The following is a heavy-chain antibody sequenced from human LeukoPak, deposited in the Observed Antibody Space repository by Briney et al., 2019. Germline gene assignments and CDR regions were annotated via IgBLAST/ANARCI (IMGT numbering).Heavy chain of an antibody. CDR3: AILSTGEPRDVDL. Sequence: GGSLRLSCAASGFTFSAFGMHWVRQAPGKGLEWVTFIPYDGSDKYYADSVKGRFTISRDNAKNTVYLQMNSLRAEDTAVYYCAILSTGEPRDVDLWGRGTLVTVSS. CDR1: GFTFSAFG. V-gene: IGHV3-30*02. CDR2: IPYDGSDK. J-gene: IGHJ2*01. D-gene: IGHD3-10*01.